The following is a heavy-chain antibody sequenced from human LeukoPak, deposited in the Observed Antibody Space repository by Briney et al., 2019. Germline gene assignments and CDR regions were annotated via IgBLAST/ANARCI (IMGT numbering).Heavy chain of an antibody. CDR2: FDPEDGET. J-gene: IGHJ5*02. V-gene: IGHV1-24*01. CDR3: AATYYDFWSGYQRPFDP. D-gene: IGHD3-3*01. Sequence: ASVKVSCKASGYTFTGYYMHWVRQAPGKGLEWMGGFDPEDGETIYVQKFQGRVTMTEDTSTDTAYMELSSLRSEDTAVYYCAATYYDFWSGYQRPFDPWGQGTPVTASS. CDR1: GYTFTGYY.